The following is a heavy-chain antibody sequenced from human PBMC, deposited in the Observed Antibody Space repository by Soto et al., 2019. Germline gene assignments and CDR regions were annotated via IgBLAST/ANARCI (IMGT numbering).Heavy chain of an antibody. V-gene: IGHV1-69*06. CDR2: IIPIFGTA. CDR1: GGTFSSYA. D-gene: IGHD6-13*01. J-gene: IGHJ6*02. CDR3: ARSSPGIAAAGSYYYGMDV. Sequence: QVQLVQSGAEVKKPGSSVKVSCKASGGTFSSYAISWVRQAPGQGLEWMGGIIPIFGTANYAQKFQGRVTITADKATSTASMELSSLRSEDTAVYYCARSSPGIAAAGSYYYGMDVWGQGTTVTVSS.